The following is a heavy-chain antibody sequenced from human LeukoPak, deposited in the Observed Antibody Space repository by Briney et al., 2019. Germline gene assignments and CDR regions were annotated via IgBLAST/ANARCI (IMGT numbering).Heavy chain of an antibody. J-gene: IGHJ4*02. CDR1: GGSISSGSYY. Sequence: SETLSLTCTVSGGSISSGSYYWSWIWQPAGKGLEWIGRIYTSGSTNYNPSLKSRVTISVDTSKNQFSLKLSSVTAADTAVYYCARLSWAYYDSSANDYWGQGTLVTVSS. CDR2: IYTSGST. V-gene: IGHV4-61*02. CDR3: ARLSWAYYDSSANDY. D-gene: IGHD3-22*01.